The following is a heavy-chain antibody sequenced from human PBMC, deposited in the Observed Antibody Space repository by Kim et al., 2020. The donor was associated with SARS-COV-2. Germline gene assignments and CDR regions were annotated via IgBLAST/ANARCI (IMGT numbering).Heavy chain of an antibody. CDR1: GGSISSSSYY. V-gene: IGHV4-39*07. J-gene: IGHJ5*02. CDR3: ARGRVRQQLVPGWFDP. D-gene: IGHD6-13*01. CDR2: IYYSGST. Sequence: SETLSLTCTVSGGSISSSSYYWGWIRQPQGKVLEWIGSIYYSGSTYYNPSLKSRVTISVDTTKNQFSLKLSSVTAADTAVYDCARGRVRQQLVPGWFDPWGQGTLVTVSS.